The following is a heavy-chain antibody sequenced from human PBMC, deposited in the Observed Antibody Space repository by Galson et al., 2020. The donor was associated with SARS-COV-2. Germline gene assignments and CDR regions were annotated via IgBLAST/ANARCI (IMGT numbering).Heavy chain of an antibody. Sequence: GESLKISCAASGFPFSTYSMNWVRLAPGKGLEWVSSISTSSSYTYYVDSVKGRFSISRDNPRNSLYLQRNSLRAEDTAVYYCARDEGIRGYNYGRIYYGMDVWGKGTTVSVSS. CDR2: ISTSSSYT. V-gene: IGHV3-21*01. CDR3: ARDEGIRGYNYGRIYYGMDV. D-gene: IGHD5-18*01. CDR1: GFPFSTYS. J-gene: IGHJ6*04.